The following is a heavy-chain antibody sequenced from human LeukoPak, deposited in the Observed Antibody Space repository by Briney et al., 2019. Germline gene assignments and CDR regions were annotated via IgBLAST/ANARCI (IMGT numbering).Heavy chain of an antibody. J-gene: IGHJ4*02. Sequence: SETLSLTCTVSGGSISSYYWSWIRQPPGKGLEWIGYIYYSGSTNYNPSLKSRVTISVDTSKNQFSLKLSSVTAADTAVYYCARSPSWGSGYFDYWGQGTLVTVSS. CDR3: ARSPSWGSGYFDY. V-gene: IGHV4-59*01. D-gene: IGHD2-2*01. CDR1: GGSISSYY. CDR2: IYYSGST.